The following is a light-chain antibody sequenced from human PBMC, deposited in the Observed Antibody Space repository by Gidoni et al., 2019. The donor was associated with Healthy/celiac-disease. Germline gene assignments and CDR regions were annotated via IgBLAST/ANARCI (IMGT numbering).Light chain of an antibody. J-gene: IGKJ1*01. V-gene: IGKV3-11*01. Sequence: EIFLTHFPATLSLSPGERATLSCRASQSVSSYLAWYQQKPGQAPRLLIYDASNRATGIPARFSGSGSGTDFTLTISSLEPEDFAVYYCQQRSNWPRTFGQGTKVEIK. CDR3: QQRSNWPRT. CDR1: QSVSSY. CDR2: DAS.